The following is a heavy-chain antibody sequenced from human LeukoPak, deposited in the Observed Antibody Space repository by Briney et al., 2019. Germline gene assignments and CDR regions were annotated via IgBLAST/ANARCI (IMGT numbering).Heavy chain of an antibody. V-gene: IGHV1-46*03. J-gene: IGHJ5*02. CDR1: GHTFTSYY. CDR2: INPSGGST. D-gene: IGHD2-2*01. Sequence: ASVKVSCKASGHTFTSYYMHWVRQAPGQGLEWMGIINPSGGSTSYAQKFQGRVTMTRDTSTSTVYMELSSLRSEDTAVYYCARDPGYCSSTSCYDNWFDPWGQGTLVTVSS. CDR3: ARDPGYCSSTSCYDNWFDP.